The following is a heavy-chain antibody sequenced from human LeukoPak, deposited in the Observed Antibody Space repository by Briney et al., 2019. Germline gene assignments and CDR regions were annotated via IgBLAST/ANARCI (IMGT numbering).Heavy chain of an antibody. J-gene: IGHJ4*02. CDR3: ARSPHILTGENFDY. CDR2: ISYDGSNK. V-gene: IGHV3-30*03. D-gene: IGHD3-9*01. Sequence: GGSLRLSCAASGFTFSSYAMHWVRQAPGKGLEWVALISYDGSNKYHADSVKGRFTISRDNSKNTLYLQMNSLRAEDTAVYYCARSPHILTGENFDYWGQGTQVTVSS. CDR1: GFTFSSYA.